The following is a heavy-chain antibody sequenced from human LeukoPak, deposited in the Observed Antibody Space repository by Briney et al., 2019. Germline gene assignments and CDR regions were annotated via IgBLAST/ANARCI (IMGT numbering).Heavy chain of an antibody. V-gene: IGHV2-70*11. CDR2: IDWDDDK. CDR3: ARMRRYYDSSGYPXY. J-gene: IGHJ4*01. Sequence: SGPALVKPTQTLTLTCTFSGFSLSTSGMCVSWIRQPPGKALEWLARIDWDDDKYYSTSLKTRLTISRDTSKNQVVLTMTNMDPVATATYYCARMRRYYDSSGYPXYWGXGTXVT. CDR1: GFSLSTSGMC. D-gene: IGHD3-22*01.